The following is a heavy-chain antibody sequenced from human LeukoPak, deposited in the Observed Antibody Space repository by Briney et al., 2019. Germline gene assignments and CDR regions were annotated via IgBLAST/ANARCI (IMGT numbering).Heavy chain of an antibody. J-gene: IGHJ6*03. CDR3: ARTPRYCSSTSCRSGVYYYYYMDV. V-gene: IGHV1-2*02. CDR1: GYTFTGYY. CDR2: IKPNSGGT. Sequence: ASVKVSCKASGYTFTGYYMHWVRQAPGQGLEWMGWIKPNSGGTNYAQKFQGRVTMTRDTSISTAYMELSRLRSEDTAVYYCARTPRYCSSTSCRSGVYYYYYMDVWGKGTTVTISS. D-gene: IGHD2-2*01.